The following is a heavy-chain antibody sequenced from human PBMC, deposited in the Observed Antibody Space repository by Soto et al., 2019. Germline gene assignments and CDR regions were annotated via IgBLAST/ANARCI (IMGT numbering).Heavy chain of an antibody. CDR3: ARGRPGYYTDV. J-gene: IGHJ6*03. Sequence: EVQLVASGGGLVQPGGSLRLSCAASGFTVSSNYMSWVRQAPGKGLEWVSVIYSGGSTNYADSVKGRFTVSRDISKNTLHLQMNSLRAEDTAVYYCARGRPGYYTDVWGKGTTVTVS. CDR2: IYSGGST. CDR1: GFTVSSNY. V-gene: IGHV3-66*01.